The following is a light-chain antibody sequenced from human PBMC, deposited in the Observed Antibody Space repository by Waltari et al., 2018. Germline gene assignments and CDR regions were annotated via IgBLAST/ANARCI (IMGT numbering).Light chain of an antibody. J-gene: IGKJ2*01. CDR1: QSISSW. V-gene: IGKV1-5*03. CDR3: QQYNSYLYT. CDR2: KAS. Sequence: DIQMTKSPSTLSASVGDRVTITCRASQSISSWLAWYQQKPGKAPNLLIYKASNLKSGGPSRFSGSGSGTEVTLTISSLQPDDFATYYCQQYNSYLYTFGQGTKLEIK.